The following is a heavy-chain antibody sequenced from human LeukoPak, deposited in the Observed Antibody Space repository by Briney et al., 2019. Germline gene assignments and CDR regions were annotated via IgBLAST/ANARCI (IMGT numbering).Heavy chain of an antibody. CDR3: ARESVVVVAAMIDYFDY. V-gene: IGHV1-2*02. CDR1: GYTFTGYY. Sequence: ASVKVSCKASGYTFTGYYMHWVRQAPGQGLEWMGWINPNSGGTNYAQKFQGRVTMTRDTSISTAYMELSRLRSDDTAVHYCARESVVVVAAMIDYFDYWGQGTLVTVSS. CDR2: INPNSGGT. D-gene: IGHD2-15*01. J-gene: IGHJ4*02.